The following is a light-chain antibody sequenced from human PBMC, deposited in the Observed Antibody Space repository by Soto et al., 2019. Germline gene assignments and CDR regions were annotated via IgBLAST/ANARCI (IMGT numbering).Light chain of an antibody. CDR3: SSYTSSSTWV. Sequence: QSALTLPPSVSGSPGQSVTISCTGTSSDVGSYNRVSWYQQPPGTAPKLMIYEVSNRPSGVPDRFSGSKSGNTASLTISGLQAEDEADYYCSSYTSSSTWVFGGGTKLTVL. V-gene: IGLV2-18*02. J-gene: IGLJ3*02. CDR2: EVS. CDR1: SSDVGSYNR.